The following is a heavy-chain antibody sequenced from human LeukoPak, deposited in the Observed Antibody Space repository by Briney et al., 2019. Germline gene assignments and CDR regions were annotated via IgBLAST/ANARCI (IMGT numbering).Heavy chain of an antibody. J-gene: IGHJ6*02. CDR2: IWYDGSNK. V-gene: IGHV3-33*01. CDR3: ARVSGWYSYYYYYGMDV. Sequence: GGSLRLSCAASGFTFSSYGMHWVRQAPGKGLEWVAVIWYDGSNKYYADSVKCRFTISRDNSKNTLYLQMNSLRAEDTAVYYCARVSGWYSYYYYYGMDVWGQGTTVTVSS. D-gene: IGHD6-19*01. CDR1: GFTFSSYG.